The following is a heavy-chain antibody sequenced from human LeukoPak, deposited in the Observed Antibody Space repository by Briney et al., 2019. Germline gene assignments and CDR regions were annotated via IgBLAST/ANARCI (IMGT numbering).Heavy chain of an antibody. CDR3: AKDLYSGSFQQKNWYFDL. J-gene: IGHJ2*01. Sequence: GGSLRLSCAASGFTFSSYAMHWVRQAPGKGLEWVAVISYDGSNKYYADSVKGRFTISRDNSKNTLYLQMNSLRAEDTALYYCAKDLYSGSFQQKNWYFDLWGRGTLVTVSS. D-gene: IGHD1-26*01. V-gene: IGHV3-30-3*01. CDR2: ISYDGSNK. CDR1: GFTFSSYA.